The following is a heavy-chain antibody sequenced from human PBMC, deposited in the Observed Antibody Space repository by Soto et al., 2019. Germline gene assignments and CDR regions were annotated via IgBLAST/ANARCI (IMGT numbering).Heavy chain of an antibody. D-gene: IGHD1-7*01. J-gene: IGHJ4*02. V-gene: IGHV4-30-4*01. CDR2: IYYSGST. Sequence: PSETLSLTCTVSGGSISSGDYYWSWIRQPPGKGLEWIGYIYYSGSTYYNPSLKSLVTISVDTSKNQFSLKLSSVTAADTAVYYCARGLELRAREYYFDYWGQGTLVTVSS. CDR3: ARGLELRAREYYFDY. CDR1: GGSISSGDYY.